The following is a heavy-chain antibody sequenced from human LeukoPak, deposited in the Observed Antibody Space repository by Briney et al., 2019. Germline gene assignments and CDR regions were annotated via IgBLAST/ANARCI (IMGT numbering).Heavy chain of an antibody. V-gene: IGHV4-34*01. CDR1: GGSFSGYY. D-gene: IGHD3-22*01. CDR3: ARGFDDYYDSSGYYIDY. J-gene: IGHJ4*02. Sequence: SETLSLTCAVYGGSFSGYYWSWIRQPPGKGLEWIGEINHSGSTNYNPSLKSRVTISVDTSKNQFSLKLSSVTAADTAVYYRARGFDDYYDSSGYYIDYWGQGTLVTVSS. CDR2: INHSGST.